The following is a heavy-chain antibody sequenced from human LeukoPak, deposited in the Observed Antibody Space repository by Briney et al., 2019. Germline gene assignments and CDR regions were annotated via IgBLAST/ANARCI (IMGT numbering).Heavy chain of an antibody. CDR1: GFTFSSYG. D-gene: IGHD6-19*01. CDR2: ISYDGNNK. J-gene: IGHJ4*02. CDR3: AKIPVAGTSYFDY. Sequence: PGGSLRLSCAASGFTFSSYGMHWVRQAPGKGLEWMAVISYDGNNKYYADSVKGRFTISRDNSKNTLYLQMNSLRAEDTAVYSCAKIPVAGTSYFDYWGQGTLVTVSS. V-gene: IGHV3-30*18.